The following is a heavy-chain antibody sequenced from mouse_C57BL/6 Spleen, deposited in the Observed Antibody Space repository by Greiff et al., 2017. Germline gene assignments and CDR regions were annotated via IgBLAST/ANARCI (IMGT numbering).Heavy chain of an antibody. CDR3: ARITTVGGYYAMDY. D-gene: IGHD1-1*01. J-gene: IGHJ4*01. CDR1: GYTFTSYW. V-gene: IGHV1-55*01. CDR2: IYPGSGST. Sequence: LQQPGAELVKPGASVKMSCKASGYTFTSYWITWVKQRPGQGLEWIGDIYPGSGSTNYNEKFKSKATLTVDTSSSTAYMQLSSLTSEDSAVYYCARITTVGGYYAMDYWGQGTSVTVSS.